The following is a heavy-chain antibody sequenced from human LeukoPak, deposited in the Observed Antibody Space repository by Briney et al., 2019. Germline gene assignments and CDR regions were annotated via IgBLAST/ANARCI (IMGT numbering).Heavy chain of an antibody. CDR3: AKEIFMVRGVTTYFDY. V-gene: IGHV3-30*18. CDR1: GFTFSSYG. D-gene: IGHD3-10*01. CDR2: ISYDGSNK. Sequence: GGSLRLSCAASGFTFSSYGMHWIRQAPGKGLEWVAVISYDGSNKYYADSVKGRFTISRDNSKNTLYLQMNSLRAEDTAVYYCAKEIFMVRGVTTYFDYWGQGTLVTVSS. J-gene: IGHJ4*02.